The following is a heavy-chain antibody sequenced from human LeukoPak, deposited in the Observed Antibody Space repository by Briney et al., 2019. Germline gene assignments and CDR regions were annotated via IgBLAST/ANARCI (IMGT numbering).Heavy chain of an antibody. CDR3: ARLSSSWYYFDY. V-gene: IGHV4-4*07. D-gene: IGHD6-13*01. Sequence: SETLSLTCTVSAGSIRRYYWSWIRQPAGKGLEWIGRIYTSGSTNYNPSLKSRITMSVDTSKRQFSLKLSSVTAADTAVYYCARLSSSWYYFDYWGQGTLVTVSS. CDR2: IYTSGST. CDR1: AGSIRRYY. J-gene: IGHJ4*02.